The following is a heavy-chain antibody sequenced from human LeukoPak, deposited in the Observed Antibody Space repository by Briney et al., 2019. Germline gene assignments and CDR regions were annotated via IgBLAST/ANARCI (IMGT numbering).Heavy chain of an antibody. V-gene: IGHV3-21*01. J-gene: IGHJ4*02. CDR3: ARDRDGYSDY. CDR1: GLTFSSYS. Sequence: AGGSLTLSCAASGLTFSSYSMNWVRQAPGKGLEWVSSISSSSSYIYYADSVKGRFTISRDNAKNSLYLQMNSLRAEDTAVYYCARDRDGYSDYWGQGTLVTVSS. CDR2: ISSSSSYI. D-gene: IGHD5-24*01.